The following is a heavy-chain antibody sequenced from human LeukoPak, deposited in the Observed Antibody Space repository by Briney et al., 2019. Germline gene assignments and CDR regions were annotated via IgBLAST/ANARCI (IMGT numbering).Heavy chain of an antibody. CDR3: ARGGSSENSGRFNY. CDR1: GGSISSYY. D-gene: IGHD1-26*01. Sequence: SETLSLTCTVSGGSISSYYWSWIRQPPGKGLEWVGYIYYSGSTDYNPSLKSRVTILLDTYKNQFSLKLSSVTAADTAVYYCARGGSSENSGRFNYWGQGTLVTVSS. J-gene: IGHJ4*02. CDR2: IYYSGST. V-gene: IGHV4-59*01.